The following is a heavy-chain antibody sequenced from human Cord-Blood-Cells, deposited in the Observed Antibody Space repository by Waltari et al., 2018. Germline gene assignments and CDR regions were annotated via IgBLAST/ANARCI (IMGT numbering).Heavy chain of an antibody. CDR2: INPSGGST. V-gene: IGHV1-46*01. CDR3: AREGLGDAFDI. J-gene: IGHJ3*02. Sequence: QVQLVQSGAEVKKPGASVKVSCTASGYTFTRYYMHWWRQAPGQGLEWMGIINPSGGSTSYAQKFQGRVTMTRDTSTSTVYMELSSLRSEDTAVYYCAREGLGDAFDIWGQGTMVTVSS. CDR1: GYTFTRYY.